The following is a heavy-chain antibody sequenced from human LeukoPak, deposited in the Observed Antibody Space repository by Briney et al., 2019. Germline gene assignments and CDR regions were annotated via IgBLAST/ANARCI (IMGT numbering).Heavy chain of an antibody. J-gene: IGHJ4*02. V-gene: IGHV3-7*01. Sequence: GGSLRLSCAASGFTFSSYWVNWVRQAPGERLEWVANIRQDGSEKYYVDSLRGRFTISRDNAKNSLYLQMNSLRAEHTAVYYCASGSLGVFDSWGQGTLVTVSS. CDR2: IRQDGSEK. CDR1: GFTFSSYW. D-gene: IGHD3-16*01. CDR3: ASGSLGVFDS.